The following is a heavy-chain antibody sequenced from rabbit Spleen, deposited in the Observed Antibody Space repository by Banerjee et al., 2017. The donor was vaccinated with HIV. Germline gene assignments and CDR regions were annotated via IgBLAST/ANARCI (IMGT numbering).Heavy chain of an antibody. D-gene: IGHD6-1*01. CDR1: GFSFNNKYV. Sequence: QELLEESGGDLVKPEGSLTLTCTASGFSFNNKYVMCWVRQAPGKGLEWVACIYAGSSGGTYYANWAKGRFTISKTSSTTVTLQMTRLTAADTASYFCARSLTANIYDYFVLWGPGTLVTVS. V-gene: IGHV1S45*01. CDR2: IYAGSSGGT. J-gene: IGHJ4*01. CDR3: ARSLTANIYDYFVL.